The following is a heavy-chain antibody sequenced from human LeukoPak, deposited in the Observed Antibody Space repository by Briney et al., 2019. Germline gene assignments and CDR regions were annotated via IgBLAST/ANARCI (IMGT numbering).Heavy chain of an antibody. V-gene: IGHV3-48*01. CDR3: ARVGADSSRDYYYYYYMDV. Sequence: GGSLRLSCAASGFTFSSYSMNWVRQAPGKGLEWVSYISSSSSTIYYADSVKGRFTISRDNAKNSLYLQMNSLRAEDTAVYYCARVGADSSRDYYYYYYMDVWGKGTTVTVSS. D-gene: IGHD6-19*01. J-gene: IGHJ6*03. CDR2: ISSSSSTI. CDR1: GFTFSSYS.